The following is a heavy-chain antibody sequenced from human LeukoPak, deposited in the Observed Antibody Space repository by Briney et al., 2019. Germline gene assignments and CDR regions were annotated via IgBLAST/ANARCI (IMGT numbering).Heavy chain of an antibody. J-gene: IGHJ4*02. CDR1: GFTFSSYA. CDR2: ICGSSSNT. V-gene: IGHV3-23*01. CDR3: ARGTPEYCSSTSCYDPSFDY. Sequence: GGSLRLSCAASGFTFSSYAMSWVRQAPGKGLEWVSVICGSSSNTYYADSVKGRFTISRDNSRNSLYLQMISLRAEDTAVYYCARGTPEYCSSTSCYDPSFDYWGQGTLVTVSS. D-gene: IGHD2-2*01.